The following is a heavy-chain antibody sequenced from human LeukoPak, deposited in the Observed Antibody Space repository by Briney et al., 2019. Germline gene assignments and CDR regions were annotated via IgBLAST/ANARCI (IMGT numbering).Heavy chain of an antibody. CDR1: GFTFSTYG. J-gene: IGHJ4*02. CDR2: IWYDGRNK. CDR3: ARDVSGSHDY. D-gene: IGHD1-26*01. V-gene: IGHV3-33*01. Sequence: GGSLRLSCAASGFTFSTYGMHWVRQAPGKGLEWVAVIWYDGRNKYYADSVEGRFTISRDNSKNTLYLQMNSLRAEDTAVYYCARDVSGSHDYWGQGTLVTVSS.